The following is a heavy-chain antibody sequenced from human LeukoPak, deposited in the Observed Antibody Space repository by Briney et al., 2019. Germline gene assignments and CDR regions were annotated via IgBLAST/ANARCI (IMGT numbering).Heavy chain of an antibody. CDR3: AKGRGLSYDYGVDY. CDR1: GFTFSRNS. J-gene: IGHJ4*02. V-gene: IGHV3-21*04. CDR2: ISTSSSYI. D-gene: IGHD4-17*01. Sequence: GGSLRLSCAVSGFTFSRNSMNWVRQAPGKGLEWVSSISTSSSYIYYADSVKGRFTISRDSAKNSLYLQMNSLRAEDMALYYCAKGRGLSYDYGVDYWGQGTLVTVSS.